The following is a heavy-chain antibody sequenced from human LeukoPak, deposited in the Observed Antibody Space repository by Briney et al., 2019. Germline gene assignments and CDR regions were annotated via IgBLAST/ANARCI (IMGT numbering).Heavy chain of an antibody. D-gene: IGHD5/OR15-5a*01. V-gene: IGHV4-59*01. Sequence: PSETLSLTCTVSGGSISSYYWSWIRQPPGKGLEWIGYIYYSGSTNYNPSLESRVTISVDTSKNQFSLKLSSVTAADTAVYYCARVFYDNIDYWGQGTLVTVPS. CDR3: ARVFYDNIDY. J-gene: IGHJ4*02. CDR2: IYYSGST. CDR1: GGSISSYY.